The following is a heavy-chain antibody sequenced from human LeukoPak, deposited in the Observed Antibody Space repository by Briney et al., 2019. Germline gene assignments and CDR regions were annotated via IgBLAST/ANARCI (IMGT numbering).Heavy chain of an antibody. Sequence: GGSLRLSCAASGFTFASYAMTWVRQAPGKGLEWVSAINSNGGSTCYADSVKGRFTISRDNSKNTLFLQMKSLRAEDTALYYCAKHLYTSGSFYDTWGAGALGTVS. CDR1: GFTFASYA. D-gene: IGHD3-10*01. CDR2: INSNGGST. J-gene: IGHJ5*02. V-gene: IGHV3-23*01. CDR3: AKHLYTSGSFYDT.